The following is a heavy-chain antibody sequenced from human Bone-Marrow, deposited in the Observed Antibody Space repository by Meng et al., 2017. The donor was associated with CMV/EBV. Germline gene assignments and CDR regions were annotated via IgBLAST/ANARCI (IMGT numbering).Heavy chain of an antibody. J-gene: IGHJ5*02. CDR2: IIPILGIA. V-gene: IGHV1-69*10. CDR3: ARDGRYCSSTSCSYNWFDP. D-gene: IGHD2-2*01. Sequence: SVKVSCKASGGTFSSYAISWVRQAPGQGLEWMGGIIPILGIANYAQKFQGRVTITADKSTSTAYMELSSLRSEDTAVYYCARDGRYCSSTSCSYNWFDPWGQGPRVTGCS. CDR1: GGTFSSYA.